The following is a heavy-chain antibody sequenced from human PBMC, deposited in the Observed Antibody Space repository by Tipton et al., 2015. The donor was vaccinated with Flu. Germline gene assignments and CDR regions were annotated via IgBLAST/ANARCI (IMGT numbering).Heavy chain of an antibody. D-gene: IGHD3-3*01. CDR2: ISSSSSYI. J-gene: IGHJ4*02. CDR1: GFTFSSYS. Sequence: SLRLSCAASGFTFSSYSMNWVRQAPGKGLEWVSSISSSSSYIYYADSVKGRFTISRDNAKNSLYLQMNSLRAEDTAVYYCARAVIFGVVIGLLDYWGQGTLVTVSS. V-gene: IGHV3-21*01. CDR3: ARAVIFGVVIGLLDY.